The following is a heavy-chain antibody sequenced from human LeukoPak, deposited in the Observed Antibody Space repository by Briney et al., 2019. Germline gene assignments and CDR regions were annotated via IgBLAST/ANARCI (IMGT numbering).Heavy chain of an antibody. Sequence: PGRSLRLSCAASGFTFSSYGMHWVRQAPGKGLEWVAVIWYDGSNKYYADSVKGRFTFSRDNAKNSLYLQMSSLRAEDTAVYYCARGVWPENVYDYWGRGTLVIVSS. CDR2: IWYDGSNK. V-gene: IGHV3-33*01. J-gene: IGHJ4*02. CDR3: ARGVWPENVYDY. CDR1: GFTFSSYG. D-gene: IGHD5/OR15-5a*01.